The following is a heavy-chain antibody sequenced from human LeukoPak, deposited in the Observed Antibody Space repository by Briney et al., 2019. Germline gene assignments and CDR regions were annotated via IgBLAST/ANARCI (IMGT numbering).Heavy chain of an antibody. CDR1: GFTFSSYS. V-gene: IGHV3-21*01. CDR3: ARVATGVTTTV. CDR2: ISSSSSYI. Sequence: GGSLRLSCAASGFTFSSYSMNWVRQAPGKGLEWVSSISSSSSYIYYADSVKGRFTISGDNAKNSLYLQMNSLRAEDTAVYYCARVATGVTTTVWGQGTLVTVSS. J-gene: IGHJ4*02. D-gene: IGHD4-17*01.